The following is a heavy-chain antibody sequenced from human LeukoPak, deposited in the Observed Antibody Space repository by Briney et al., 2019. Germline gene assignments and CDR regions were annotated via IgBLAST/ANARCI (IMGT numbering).Heavy chain of an antibody. CDR3: AKDRVDCSSTSFLYYYYYYMDV. CDR1: GFTFSSYG. J-gene: IGHJ6*03. D-gene: IGHD2-2*01. Sequence: PGGSLRLSCAASGFTFSSYGMHCVRQAPGKGLEWLAFIRYDGSNKYYADSVEGRFTMSRDNSKTTLYLQMNSLRAEDTHVYYCAKDRVDCSSTSFLYYYYYYMDVWGKGTTVTVSS. CDR2: IRYDGSNK. V-gene: IGHV3-30*02.